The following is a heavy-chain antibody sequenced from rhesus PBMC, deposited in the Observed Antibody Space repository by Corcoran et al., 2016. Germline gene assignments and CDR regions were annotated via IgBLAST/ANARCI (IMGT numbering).Heavy chain of an antibody. J-gene: IGHJ3*01. CDR3: ARQLTTGAFDF. D-gene: IGHD4-17*01. CDR2: INGNSGST. CDR1: GASISSNW. Sequence: QVQLQESGPGLVKPSETLSLTYTVSGASISSNWWSWMRQRPGKGLEWIGEINGNSGSTNYNPSLKRRVTISKDASKNQFSLKLSSVTAADTAVYYCARQLTTGAFDFWGQGLRVTVSS. V-gene: IGHV4-80*01.